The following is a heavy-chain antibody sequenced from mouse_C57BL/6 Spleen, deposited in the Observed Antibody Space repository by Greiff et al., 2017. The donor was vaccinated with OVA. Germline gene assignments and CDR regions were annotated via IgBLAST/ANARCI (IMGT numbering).Heavy chain of an antibody. V-gene: IGHV1-69*01. Sequence: QVQLQQPGAELVMPGASVKLSCKASGYTFTSYWMHWVKQRPGQGLEWIGEIDPSDSYTNYNQKFKGKSTLTVDKSSSTAYMQLSSLTSEDSAVYYCARSGGNYLDDWGQGTTLTVSS. D-gene: IGHD3-2*02. CDR2: IDPSDSYT. J-gene: IGHJ2*01. CDR1: GYTFTSYW. CDR3: ARSGGNYLDD.